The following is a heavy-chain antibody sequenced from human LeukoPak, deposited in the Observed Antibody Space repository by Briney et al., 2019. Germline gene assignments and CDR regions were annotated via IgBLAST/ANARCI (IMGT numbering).Heavy chain of an antibody. V-gene: IGHV1-69*04. CDR2: IIPILGIA. CDR3: ASGGIHGDYEIGY. CDR1: GGTFSSYA. J-gene: IGHJ4*02. Sequence: SVKVSCKASGGTFSSYAISWVRQAPGQGLEWMGRIIPILGIANYAQKFQGRVTITADKSTSTAYMELSSLRSEDTAVYYCASGGIHGDYEIGYWGQGTLVTVSS. D-gene: IGHD4-17*01.